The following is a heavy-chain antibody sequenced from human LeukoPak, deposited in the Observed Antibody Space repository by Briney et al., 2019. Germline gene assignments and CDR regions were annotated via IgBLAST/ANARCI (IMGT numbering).Heavy chain of an antibody. CDR1: GGSFSGYY. CDR2: INHSGST. J-gene: IGHJ5*02. D-gene: IGHD2-2*02. CDR3: ARVPAAIRWFDP. Sequence: SETLSLTCAVYGGSFSGYYWSWIRQPPGKGLEWIGEINHSGSTNYNPSLKSRVTISVDTSKNQFSLKLSSVTAADTAVYYCARVPAAIRWFDPWGQGTLVTVS. V-gene: IGHV4-34*01.